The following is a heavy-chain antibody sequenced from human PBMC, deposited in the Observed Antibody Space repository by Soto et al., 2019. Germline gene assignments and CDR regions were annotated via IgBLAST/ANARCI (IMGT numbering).Heavy chain of an antibody. CDR3: AKDRVTVVVDDAFDI. Sequence: PGGSLRLSCAASGFPFSSYALNLVRQSPGKGLEWVSAISVSGGSTYYADSVKGRFTISRDNSKNTLYLQMNSLRAEDTAVYYCAKDRVTVVVDDAFDISGQGIMVTVSS. CDR2: ISVSGGST. V-gene: IGHV3-23*01. D-gene: IGHD3-22*01. J-gene: IGHJ3*02. CDR1: GFPFSSYA.